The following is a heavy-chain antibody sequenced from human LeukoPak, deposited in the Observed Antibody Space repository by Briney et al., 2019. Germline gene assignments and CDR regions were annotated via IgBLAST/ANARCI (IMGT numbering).Heavy chain of an antibody. CDR3: ARDGSKQQLGTEYFQH. Sequence: GGSLRLSCATSGFAFSSYAMNWVRQTPGKGLEWISYITSSSRTVFYADSVKGRFTVSRDNSKNTLYLQMNSLRAEDTAVYYCARDGSKQQLGTEYFQHWGQGTLVTVSS. V-gene: IGHV3-48*01. D-gene: IGHD6-13*01. CDR2: ITSSSRTV. CDR1: GFAFSSYA. J-gene: IGHJ1*01.